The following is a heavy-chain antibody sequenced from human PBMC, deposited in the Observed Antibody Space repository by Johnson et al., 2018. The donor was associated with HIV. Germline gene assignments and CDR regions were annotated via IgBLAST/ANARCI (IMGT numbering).Heavy chain of an antibody. D-gene: IGHD3-3*01. V-gene: IGHV3-7*05. CDR3: PRHSPRCYFCYDAFDI. CDR2: IKQDGSEK. CDR1: GFTFTNYW. J-gene: IGHJ3*02. Sequence: VQLVESGGGLVQPGGSLRVSCVTSGFTFTNYWMSWVRQAPGKGLEWVANIKQDGSEKHYMDSVKGRFTVSRDNAKNSLDRQMSSLGPEDTAVYYCPRHSPRCYFCYDAFDIWGQGTVVTVSS.